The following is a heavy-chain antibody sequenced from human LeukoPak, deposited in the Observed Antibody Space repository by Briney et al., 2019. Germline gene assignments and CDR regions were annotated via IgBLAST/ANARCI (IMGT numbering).Heavy chain of an antibody. CDR3: AKDTPYNYYDSSGYFGY. CDR2: ISSSSSYI. Sequence: GGSLRLSCAASGFTFSSYSMNWVRQAPGKGLEWVSSISSSSSYIYYADSVKGRFTISRDNAKNSLYLQMNSLRAEDTAVYYCAKDTPYNYYDSSGYFGYWGQGTLVTVSS. CDR1: GFTFSSYS. D-gene: IGHD3-22*01. V-gene: IGHV3-21*01. J-gene: IGHJ4*02.